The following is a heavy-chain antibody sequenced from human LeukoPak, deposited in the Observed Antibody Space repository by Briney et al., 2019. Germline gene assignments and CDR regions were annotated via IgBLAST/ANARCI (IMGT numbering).Heavy chain of an antibody. CDR2: ISGSGGST. Sequence: GGSLRLSCAASGFTFSSYAMSWVRQAPGKGLEWVSVISGSGGSTYYADSVRGRFTISRDKSKNTLYLQMNSLRAEDTAVYYCAKSYYAGRGSYFDYWGQGTLVTVPS. CDR3: AKSYYAGRGSYFDY. V-gene: IGHV3-23*01. CDR1: GFTFSSYA. D-gene: IGHD1-26*01. J-gene: IGHJ4*02.